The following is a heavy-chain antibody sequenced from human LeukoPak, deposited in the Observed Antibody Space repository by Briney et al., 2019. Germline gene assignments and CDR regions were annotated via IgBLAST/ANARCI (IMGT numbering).Heavy chain of an antibody. V-gene: IGHV3-21*01. Sequence: GGSLRLSCAASGFTFSSYSMNWVRQAPGKGLEWVSSISSSSSYIYYADSVKGRFTISRDNAKNSLYLQMNSLRAEDTAVYYCAREQFRESFWSGYYHYYYMDVWGKGTTVTVSS. CDR1: GFTFSSYS. CDR2: ISSSSSYI. CDR3: AREQFRESFWSGYYHYYYMDV. J-gene: IGHJ6*03. D-gene: IGHD3-3*01.